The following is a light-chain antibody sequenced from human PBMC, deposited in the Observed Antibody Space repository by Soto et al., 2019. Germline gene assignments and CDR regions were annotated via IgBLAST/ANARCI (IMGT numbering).Light chain of an antibody. V-gene: IGLV2-14*01. CDR1: SSDVGGYNY. Sequence: QSALTQPASVSGSPGQSITISCTGTSSDVGGYNYVSWYQQHPGKAPKLMIYAVTDRPSGVPERFSGSKSGSSASLAITGLQAEDEADYYCQSYDSSLTGSIFGTGTKVTVL. CDR3: QSYDSSLTGSI. CDR2: AVT. J-gene: IGLJ1*01.